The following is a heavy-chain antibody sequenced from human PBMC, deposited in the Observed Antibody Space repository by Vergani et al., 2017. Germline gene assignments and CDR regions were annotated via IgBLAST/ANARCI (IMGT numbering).Heavy chain of an antibody. Sequence: QVQLQESGPGLVKPSETLSLTCAVSGYSISSGYYWVWIRQPPGKGLEWIGSIYHSGSTYYNPSLKSRVTISVDTSKNQFSLKLSSVTAADTAVYYCARRRGMGAAADIGFDYWGQGTLVTVSS. D-gene: IGHD6-13*01. V-gene: IGHV4-38-2*01. CDR3: ARRRGMGAAADIGFDY. CDR1: GYSISSGYY. J-gene: IGHJ4*02. CDR2: IYHSGST.